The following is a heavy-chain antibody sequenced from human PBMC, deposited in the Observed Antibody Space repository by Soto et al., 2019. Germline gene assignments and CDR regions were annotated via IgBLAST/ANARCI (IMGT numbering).Heavy chain of an antibody. D-gene: IGHD2-21*01. V-gene: IGHV3-74*01. CDR2: INSDGTIS. CDR1: GFTFDTYW. CDR3: ARLSGDHSAFFSYGMDA. Sequence: GGSLRLSCAASGFTFDTYWMNWVRQAPGKGPEWLPGINSDGTISSYADSVKGRFTISRDNARNTLSLQMNSLRADDTAVYYCARLSGDHSAFFSYGMDAWGQGITVTVSS. J-gene: IGHJ6*02.